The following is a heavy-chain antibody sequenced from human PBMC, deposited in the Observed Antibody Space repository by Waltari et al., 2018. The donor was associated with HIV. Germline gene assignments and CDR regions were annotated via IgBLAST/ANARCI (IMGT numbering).Heavy chain of an antibody. J-gene: IGHJ4*02. CDR1: GYIFNTYW. CDR3: AAREATSDSSGYSEDF. CDR2: IYPGDSET. V-gene: IGHV5-51*03. D-gene: IGHD3-22*01. Sequence: VQLVQYGAEVTKPGDSLRISCKAAGYIFNTYWIAWVRPMPGKGLELMGIIYPGDSETRYSPAFQGQVTISADRSITTAYLQWSSLKASDTAMYYCAAREATSDSSGYSEDFWGQGTQVTISP.